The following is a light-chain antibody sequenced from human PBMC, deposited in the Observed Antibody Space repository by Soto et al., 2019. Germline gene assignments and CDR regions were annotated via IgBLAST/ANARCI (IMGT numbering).Light chain of an antibody. V-gene: IGLV2-14*01. CDR1: SSDVGGYKY. CDR3: NSFRSDSTLYV. J-gene: IGLJ1*01. Sequence: QSVLTQPASVSGSPGQSITISCTGTSSDVGGYKYVSWYQQHPGKAPKLILYEVTDRPSGVSDRFSGSKSGNTASLTISGLQAEDEADYYCNSFRSDSTLYVFGNGTKVTVL. CDR2: EVT.